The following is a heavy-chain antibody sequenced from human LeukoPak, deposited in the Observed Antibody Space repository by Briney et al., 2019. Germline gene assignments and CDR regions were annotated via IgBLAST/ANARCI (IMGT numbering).Heavy chain of an antibody. CDR1: GFSISTYW. CDR3: ARVGRLGISQYMDV. J-gene: IGHJ6*03. V-gene: IGHV3-7*01. D-gene: IGHD3-9*01. Sequence: GGSLRLSCEASGFSISTYWMTWVRQAPGKGLEWAATIKQDGTEKYYVGSVKGRFSVSRDSAKNSLYLQMDSLRLEDTAVYYCARVGRLGISQYMDVWGKGTTVTVSS. CDR2: IKQDGTEK.